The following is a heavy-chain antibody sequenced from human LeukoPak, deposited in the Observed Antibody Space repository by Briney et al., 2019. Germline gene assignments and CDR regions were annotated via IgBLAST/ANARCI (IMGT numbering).Heavy chain of an antibody. CDR1: GFTFSSHW. V-gene: IGHV3-7*01. J-gene: IGHJ4*02. Sequence: GGSLRLSCAGSGFTFSSHWMSWVRQAPGKGPEWVANIKQDGGEKYYVDSVKGRFTISRDNAKNSLYLQMNSLRAEDTAVYYCARDRGWRTSGYYLYHFDYWGQGTLVTFAS. D-gene: IGHD3-22*01. CDR2: IKQDGGEK. CDR3: ARDRGWRTSGYYLYHFDY.